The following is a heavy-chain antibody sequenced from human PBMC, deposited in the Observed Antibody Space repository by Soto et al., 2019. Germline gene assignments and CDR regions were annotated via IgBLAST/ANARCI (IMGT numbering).Heavy chain of an antibody. D-gene: IGHD3-10*01. CDR3: AREALYYGSGSTPPFDY. Sequence: ASVKVSCKASGYTFPSYDINWVRQATGQGLEWMGWMNPNSGNTGYAQKFQGRVTMTRNTSISTAYMELSSLRSEDTAVYYCAREALYYGSGSTPPFDYWGQGTLVTVSS. CDR1: GYTFPSYD. CDR2: MNPNSGNT. V-gene: IGHV1-8*01. J-gene: IGHJ4*02.